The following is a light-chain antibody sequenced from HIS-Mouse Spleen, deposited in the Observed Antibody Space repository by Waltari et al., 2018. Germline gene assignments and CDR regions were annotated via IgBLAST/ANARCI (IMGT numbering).Light chain of an antibody. Sequence: SYELTQPSSVSVSPGQTARITCSGDVLAKKYARWFQQKPGQAPVLVIYKDSERPSGIPERVSGSSSGTTGTLTISGAQGEDEADDYCYSAADNNVVFGGGTKLTVL. V-gene: IGLV3-27*01. CDR1: VLAKKY. CDR2: KDS. J-gene: IGLJ2*01. CDR3: YSAADNNVV.